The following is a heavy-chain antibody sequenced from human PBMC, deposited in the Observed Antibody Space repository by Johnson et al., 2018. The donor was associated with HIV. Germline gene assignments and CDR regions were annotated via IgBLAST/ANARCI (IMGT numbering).Heavy chain of an antibody. Sequence: VQLVESGGGVVQPGRSLRLSCAASGFTFSSYGMHWVRQAPGKGLEWVAVIWYDGSNKYYADSVKGRFTISRDNSKNTLYLQMNSLRAEDTAVYYCARSGGYPNAFDMWGQGTLVTVPA. D-gene: IGHD6-13*01. CDR2: IWYDGSNK. V-gene: IGHV3-33*01. CDR3: ARSGGYPNAFDM. J-gene: IGHJ3*02. CDR1: GFTFSSYG.